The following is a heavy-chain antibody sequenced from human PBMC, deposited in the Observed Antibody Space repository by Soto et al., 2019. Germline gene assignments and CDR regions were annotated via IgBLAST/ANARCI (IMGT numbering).Heavy chain of an antibody. CDR2: IYHSGST. D-gene: IGHD2-2*01. V-gene: IGHV4-31*02. J-gene: IGHJ4*02. CDR3: ARCLRDIVVVPSGYYFAY. Sequence: ASETLSLTCTVSGDSISSGDYYWSWIRQHPGKGLEWIGYIYHSGSTYYNPSLRSRVTISVDTSKNQFSLKLSSVTAADTAVYYCARCLRDIVVVPSGYYFAYRGQGTLVTVSS. CDR1: GDSISSGDYY.